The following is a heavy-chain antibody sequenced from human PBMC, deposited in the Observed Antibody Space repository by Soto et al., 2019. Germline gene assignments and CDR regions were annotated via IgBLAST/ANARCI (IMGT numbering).Heavy chain of an antibody. V-gene: IGHV3-73*01. CDR2: IRSKANSYAT. J-gene: IGHJ5*02. CDR1: GFTFSGSA. D-gene: IGHD1-26*01. CDR3: TRHTFDYSGSYSSWFDP. Sequence: EVQLVESGGGLVQPGGSLKLSCAGSGFTFSGSALHWVRQASGKGLEWVGRIRSKANSYATAYAASVKGRFTISRDDSKNTAYLQMNSRKTEDTAVYYCTRHTFDYSGSYSSWFDPWGQGALVTVSS.